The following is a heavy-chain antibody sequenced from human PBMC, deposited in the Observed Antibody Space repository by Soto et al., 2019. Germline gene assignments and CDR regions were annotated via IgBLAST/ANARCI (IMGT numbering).Heavy chain of an antibody. J-gene: IGHJ6*02. Sequence: QVQLVQSGAEVKKPGSSVKVSCKASGGTFSSYAISWVRQAPGQGLEWMGGIIPISGTANYAQKFQGRVTITADESTITAYMELCSLRSEDTAVYYCARSQGSSTSLEIYYYYYYGMDVWGQGTRVTVSS. D-gene: IGHD2-2*01. V-gene: IGHV1-69*01. CDR1: GGTFSSYA. CDR3: ARSQGSSTSLEIYYYYYYGMDV. CDR2: IIPISGTA.